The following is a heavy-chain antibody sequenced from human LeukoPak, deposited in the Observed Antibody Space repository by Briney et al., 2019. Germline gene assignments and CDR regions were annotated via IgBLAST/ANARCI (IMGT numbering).Heavy chain of an antibody. D-gene: IGHD3-10*01. CDR2: ISSSSHI. CDR1: GFTFSSYS. J-gene: IGHJ4*02. Sequence: PGGSLRLSCAASGFTFSSYSMNWVRQAPGKGLEWVSSISSSSHICYADSVKGRFTISRDNAKNSLYLQMNSLRAEDTAVYYCARGRGLPGPLDYWGQGTLVTVSS. V-gene: IGHV3-21*01. CDR3: ARGRGLPGPLDY.